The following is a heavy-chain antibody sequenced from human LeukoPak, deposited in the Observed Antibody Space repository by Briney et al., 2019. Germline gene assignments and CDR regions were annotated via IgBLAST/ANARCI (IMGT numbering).Heavy chain of an antibody. CDR2: IYYSGST. CDR3: ARGADHFDY. CDR1: GGSISGSSYY. Sequence: SETLSLTCTVSGGSISGSSYYWGWIRQPPGKGLEWIGSIYYSGSTYYNPSLKSRVTLSVDTSKNQFSLKLNSVTATDTAVYYCARGADHFDYWGQGTLVTVSS. J-gene: IGHJ4*02. V-gene: IGHV4-39*02.